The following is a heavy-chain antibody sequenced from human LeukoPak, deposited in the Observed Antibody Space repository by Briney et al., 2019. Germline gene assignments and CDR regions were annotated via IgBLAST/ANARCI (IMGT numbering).Heavy chain of an antibody. CDR2: ISSSGSTI. CDR1: GFTFSDYY. V-gene: IGHV3-11*01. J-gene: IGHJ6*02. Sequence: GGSLRLSCAASGFTFSDYYMSWIRQAPGKGLEWVSYISSSGSTIYYADSVKGRFTISGDNAKNSLYLQMNSLRAEDTAVYYCARDLMDIVVVPAAPQSYGMDVWGQGTTVTVSS. D-gene: IGHD2-2*03. CDR3: ARDLMDIVVVPAAPQSYGMDV.